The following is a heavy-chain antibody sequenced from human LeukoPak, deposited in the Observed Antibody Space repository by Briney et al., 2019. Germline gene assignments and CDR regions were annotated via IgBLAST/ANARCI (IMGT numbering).Heavy chain of an antibody. CDR3: ARDRALLTVTTSDYGMDV. CDR1: GFTFSSYE. D-gene: IGHD4-11*01. V-gene: IGHV3-48*03. CDR2: ISSSGSTI. Sequence: PGGSLRLSCAASGFTFSSYEMNWVRQAPGKGLEWVSYISSSGSTIYYADSVKGRFTISRDNAKNSLYLQMNSLRAEDTAVYYCARDRALLTVTTSDYGMDVWGQGTTVTVSS. J-gene: IGHJ6*02.